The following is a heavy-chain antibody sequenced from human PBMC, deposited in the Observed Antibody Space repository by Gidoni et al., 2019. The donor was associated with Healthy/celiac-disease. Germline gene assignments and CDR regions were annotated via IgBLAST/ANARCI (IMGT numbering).Heavy chain of an antibody. D-gene: IGHD3-3*01. CDR3: ARDYDFWSGYPQENYYYYGMDV. CDR1: GFTLSSYG. V-gene: IGHV3-33*01. Sequence: QVQLVESGGGVVQPGRSLRLSCAASGFTLSSYGMHWVRQAPGKGLEWVAVIWYDGSNKYYADSVKGRFTISRDNSKNTLYLQMNSLRAEDTAVYYCARDYDFWSGYPQENYYYYGMDVWGQGTTVTVSS. CDR2: IWYDGSNK. J-gene: IGHJ6*02.